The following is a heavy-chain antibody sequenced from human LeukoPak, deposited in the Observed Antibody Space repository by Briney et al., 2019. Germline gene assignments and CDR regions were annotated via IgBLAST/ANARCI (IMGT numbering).Heavy chain of an antibody. V-gene: IGHV3-21*01. D-gene: IGHD7-27*01. CDR3: AGPKEDDWGSHDY. CDR1: GFTFSSYS. Sequence: GGSLRLSCAASGFTFSSYSMNWVRQAPGKGPEWVSSISRGSSYMYYADSVKGRFTISRDNAKNSLYLQMNSLRAEDTAVYYCAGPKEDDWGSHDYWGQGTLVTVSS. CDR2: ISRGSSYM. J-gene: IGHJ4*02.